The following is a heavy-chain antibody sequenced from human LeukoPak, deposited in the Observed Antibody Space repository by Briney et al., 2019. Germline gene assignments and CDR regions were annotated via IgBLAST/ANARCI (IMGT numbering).Heavy chain of an antibody. CDR3: ARPTSIIPAANIYYYFYGMDV. Sequence: ASVKVSCKASGYTFTSYYMHWVRQAPGQGLEWMGIINPSGGITTYAQKFQGRVTMTRDTSTSTVHMELNSLRSEDTAVYYCARPTSIIPAANIYYYFYGMDVWGQGTTVTVSS. V-gene: IGHV1-46*01. CDR2: INPSGGIT. D-gene: IGHD2-2*01. J-gene: IGHJ6*02. CDR1: GYTFTSYY.